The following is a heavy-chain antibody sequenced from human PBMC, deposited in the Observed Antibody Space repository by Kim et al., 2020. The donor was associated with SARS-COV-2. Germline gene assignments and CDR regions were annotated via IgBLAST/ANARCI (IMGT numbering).Heavy chain of an antibody. CDR1: GFTFSNYD. J-gene: IGHJ6*02. Sequence: GGSLRLSCAASGFTFSNYDMHWVRQVAGKGLDWVSSITATGDAYYSASARGRFSISREDAKNFLYLHMNSLRLGDTAVYYCARGVPGGLDVWGQGTTVTVSS. CDR3: ARGVPGGLDV. V-gene: IGHV3-13*01. CDR2: ITATGDA.